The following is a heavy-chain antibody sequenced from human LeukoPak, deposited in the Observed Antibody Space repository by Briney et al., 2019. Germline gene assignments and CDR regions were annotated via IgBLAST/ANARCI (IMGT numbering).Heavy chain of an antibody. CDR2: IYYSGST. J-gene: IGHJ4*02. CDR3: ARGSGGWYFDY. Sequence: SETLSLTCTVSGYSISSGYYWGWIRQPPGKGLEWIGYIYYSGSTNYNPSLKSRVTISVDTSKNQFSLKLSSVTAADTAVYYCARGSGGWYFDYWGQGTLVTVSS. CDR1: GYSISSGYY. V-gene: IGHV4-61*01. D-gene: IGHD6-19*01.